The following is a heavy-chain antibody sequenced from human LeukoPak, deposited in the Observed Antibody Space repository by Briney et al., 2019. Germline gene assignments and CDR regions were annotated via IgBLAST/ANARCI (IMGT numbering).Heavy chain of an antibody. CDR2: INHSGST. CDR3: ARDYYGSGRRYYGMDV. CDR1: GGSLSGYY. D-gene: IGHD3-10*01. Sequence: SETLSLTCAVYGGSLSGYYWSWIRQPPGKGLEWIGEINHSGSTNYNPSLKSRVTISVDTSKNQFSLKLSSVTAADTAVYYCARDYYGSGRRYYGMDVWGQGTTVTVSS. J-gene: IGHJ6*02. V-gene: IGHV4-34*01.